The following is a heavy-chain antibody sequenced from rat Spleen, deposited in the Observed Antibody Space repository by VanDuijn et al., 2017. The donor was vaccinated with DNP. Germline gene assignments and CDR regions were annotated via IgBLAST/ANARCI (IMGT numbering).Heavy chain of an antibody. V-gene: IGHV5-7*01. Sequence: EVQLVESGGGPVQPGRSLKLSCVASGFIFSNYYMAWVRQAPKKGLEWVALINYDGSDTYYRDSVKGRFTISRDNAKSTLYLQMDSLRSEDTATYYCTTTDYWGQGVMVAVSS. CDR1: GFIFSNYY. CDR2: INYDGSDT. J-gene: IGHJ2*01. CDR3: TTTDY.